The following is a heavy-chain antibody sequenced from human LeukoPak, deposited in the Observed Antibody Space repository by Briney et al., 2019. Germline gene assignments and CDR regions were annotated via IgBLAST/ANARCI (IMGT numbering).Heavy chain of an antibody. V-gene: IGHV3-21*01. Sequence: PGGSLRLSCAASGFTFSSYSMNWVRQAPGRGLEWVSSISSSSSYIYYADSVKGRFTISRDNAKNSLYLQMNSLRAEDTAVYYCARGGADSAYYYFDYWGQGTLVTVSS. CDR2: ISSSSSYI. D-gene: IGHD3-22*01. CDR1: GFTFSSYS. J-gene: IGHJ4*02. CDR3: ARGGADSAYYYFDY.